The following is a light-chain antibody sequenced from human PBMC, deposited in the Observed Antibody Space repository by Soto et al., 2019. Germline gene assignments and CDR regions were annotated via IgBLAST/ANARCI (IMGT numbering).Light chain of an antibody. CDR3: QQYSGYPGR. Sequence: DIQMTQSPSTLSASVGDRVTITCRASQSISTWLAWYQQKPQKAPNLLISKASTLESGIPSRFSGSGSGTEFTLTISSLEPDDFATYYCQQYSGYPGRFGQGTKVEVK. V-gene: IGKV1-5*03. CDR1: QSISTW. J-gene: IGKJ1*01. CDR2: KAS.